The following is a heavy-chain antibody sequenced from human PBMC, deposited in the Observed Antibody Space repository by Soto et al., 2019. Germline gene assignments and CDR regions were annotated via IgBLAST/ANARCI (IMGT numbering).Heavy chain of an antibody. CDR1: GGSISSYY. Sequence: QVQLQESGPGLVKPSETLSLTCTVSGGSISSYYWSWIRQPPGKGLEWIGYIYYSGSTNYNPSLKIRTTXXVDTSKNQFSLKLSSVTAADTAVYYCARDRDRFDYWGQGTLVTVSS. J-gene: IGHJ4*02. CDR2: IYYSGST. CDR3: ARDRDRFDY. V-gene: IGHV4-59*01.